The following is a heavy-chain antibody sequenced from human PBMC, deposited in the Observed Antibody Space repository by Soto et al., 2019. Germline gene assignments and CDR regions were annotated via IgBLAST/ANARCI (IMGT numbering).Heavy chain of an antibody. J-gene: IGHJ4*02. D-gene: IGHD2-15*01. V-gene: IGHV1-18*01. Sequence: QVQLVQSGAEVKKPGASVKVSCKASGYTFTSYGISWVRQAPGQGLEWMGWISAYNGNTNYAQKLQGRVTMTTDTPTSTPYMGLRSRRPDDTAVYSCVVAPHPYSFDCWGQGPLVPVSS. CDR3: VVAPHPYSFDC. CDR1: GYTFTSYG. CDR2: ISAYNGNT.